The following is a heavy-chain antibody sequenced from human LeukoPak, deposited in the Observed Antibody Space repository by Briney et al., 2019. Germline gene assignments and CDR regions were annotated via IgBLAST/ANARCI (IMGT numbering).Heavy chain of an antibody. CDR2: IYTSGST. Sequence: PSETLSLTCAVSSGSISSTNWWSWVRPSPGKGLEWIGRIYTSGSTNYNPSLKSRVTISVDTSKNQFSPKLSSVTAADTAVYYCARRVGSYSGYFDYWGQGTLVTVSS. CDR3: ARRVGSYSGYFDY. J-gene: IGHJ4*02. D-gene: IGHD1-26*01. V-gene: IGHV4-4*02. CDR1: SGSISSTNW.